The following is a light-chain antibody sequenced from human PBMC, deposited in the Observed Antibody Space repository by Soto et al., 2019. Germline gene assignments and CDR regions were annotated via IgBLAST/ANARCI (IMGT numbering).Light chain of an antibody. CDR1: SXDVGAYNF. J-gene: IGLJ1*01. V-gene: IGLV2-14*03. Sequence: QSVLTQPASVSGSPGQSITISCTGTSXDVGAYNFVSWHQQHPGKAPKLMIYNVYDRPSGISYRFSGSKSGNTASLTISGLQGEDEADYYCSAYTVSRTYVFGTGTNVTVL. CDR2: NVY. CDR3: SAYTVSRTYV.